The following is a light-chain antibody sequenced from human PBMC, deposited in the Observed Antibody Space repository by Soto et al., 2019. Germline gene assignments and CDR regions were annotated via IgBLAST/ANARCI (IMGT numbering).Light chain of an antibody. Sequence: DIQMTQSPSTLGASVGDTVTIIFRASQSVSLWLAWYQQKPGKAPKLLIYKSSRLQSGAPSRFSGSGSGTVITLKISILQQDYFAIYYCQQYNSSWLTFGGGTTVDIK. V-gene: IGKV1-5*03. J-gene: IGKJ4*01. CDR2: KSS. CDR1: QSVSLW. CDR3: QQYNSSWLT.